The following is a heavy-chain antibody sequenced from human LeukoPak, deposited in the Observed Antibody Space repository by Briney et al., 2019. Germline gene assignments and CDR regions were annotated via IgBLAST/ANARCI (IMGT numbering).Heavy chain of an antibody. CDR2: VLFDGSNT. CDR1: VFTPSSNG. V-gene: IGHV3-33*08. Sequence: RGSLRLSCAPSVFTPSSNGTQWVRQAQGKGLEWEAVVLFDGSNTYYTDSVKGRVTISRDNSKNTLYMKMNSLKGEDTAVYYCARDRLGLYYFDYWGQGTLVTVSS. D-gene: IGHD3-16*01. J-gene: IGHJ4*02. CDR3: ARDRLGLYYFDY.